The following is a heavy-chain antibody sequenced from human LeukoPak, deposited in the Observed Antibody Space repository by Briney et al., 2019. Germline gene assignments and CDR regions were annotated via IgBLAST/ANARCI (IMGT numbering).Heavy chain of an antibody. V-gene: IGHV1-3*01. CDR2: ISAGNGNT. CDR1: GYTFTSYA. Sequence: GASVNVSCKASGYTFTSYASHWVRQAPGQRLEWMGWISAGNGNTKYSQNFQGRVTFISNTSATTAFMELSSLRSEDAAVYYCARDSGSGSNDYWGQGTLVTVSS. CDR3: ARDSGSGSNDY. J-gene: IGHJ4*02. D-gene: IGHD1-26*01.